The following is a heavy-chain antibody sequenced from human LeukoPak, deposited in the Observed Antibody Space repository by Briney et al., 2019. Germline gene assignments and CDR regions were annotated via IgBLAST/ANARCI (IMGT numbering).Heavy chain of an antibody. V-gene: IGHV3-7*01. J-gene: IGHJ4*02. CDR2: IKQDGSEK. D-gene: IGHD3-3*01. CDR1: GFTFSSYW. CDR3: ASQSSGGFFEDY. Sequence: PGGSLRLSCAASGFTFSSYWMSWVRQAPGKGLEGVANIKQDGSEKYYVDSVKGRFTISRDNAKNSLYLQMTSLRAEDTAVYYCASQSSGGFFEDYWGQGTLVTVSS.